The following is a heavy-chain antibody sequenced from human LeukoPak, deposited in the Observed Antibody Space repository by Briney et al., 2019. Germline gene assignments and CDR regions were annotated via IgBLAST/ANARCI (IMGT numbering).Heavy chain of an antibody. CDR2: INAGNGNT. J-gene: IGHJ4*02. V-gene: IGHV1-3*01. CDR3: ARRDSSGWYVFDY. Sequence: GASVKVSCKASGYTFTSYAMHWVRQAPGQRLEWMGWINAGNGNTKYSQKFQGRVTITRDTSASTVYMELSSLRSEDTAVYYCARRDSSGWYVFDYWGQGTLVTVSS. CDR1: GYTFTSYA. D-gene: IGHD6-19*01.